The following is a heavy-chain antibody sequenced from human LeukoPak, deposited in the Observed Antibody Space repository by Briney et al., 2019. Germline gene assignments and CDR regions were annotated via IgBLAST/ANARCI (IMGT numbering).Heavy chain of an antibody. CDR2: INPNSGGT. CDR3: AREDSSSWYWFDP. CDR1: GYTFTGYY. D-gene: IGHD6-13*01. J-gene: IGHJ5*02. V-gene: IGHV1-2*04. Sequence: GASVKVSCKASGYTFTGYYMHWVRQAPGQGLEWMGWINPNSGGTNYAQKFQGWVTMTRDTSISTAYMELSRLRSDDTAVYYCAREDSSSWYWFDPWGQGTLVTVSS.